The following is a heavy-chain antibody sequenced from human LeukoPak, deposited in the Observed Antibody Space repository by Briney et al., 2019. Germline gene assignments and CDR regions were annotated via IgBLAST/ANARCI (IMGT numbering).Heavy chain of an antibody. Sequence: ASVKVSCKASRNIFTGYFIHWVRQAPGQGLEWMGWINPNSGGTNYAQKFQGRVTMTRDTSISTAYMELSRLRSDDTAVYYCARDLDWNYGYFDYWGQGTLVTVSS. V-gene: IGHV1-2*02. J-gene: IGHJ4*02. CDR2: INPNSGGT. D-gene: IGHD1-7*01. CDR1: RNIFTGYF. CDR3: ARDLDWNYGYFDY.